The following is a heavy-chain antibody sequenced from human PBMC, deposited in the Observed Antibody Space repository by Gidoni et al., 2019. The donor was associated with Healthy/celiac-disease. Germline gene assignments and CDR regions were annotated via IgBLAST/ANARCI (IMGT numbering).Heavy chain of an antibody. CDR2: ISYDGSNK. CDR1: GFTLSSYA. J-gene: IGHJ4*02. Sequence: QVQLVESGGGVVQPGRSLHRCCAASGFTLSSYAMHWVRQAPGKGLEWVAVISYDGSNKYYADSVKGRFTISRDNSKNTLYLQMNSLRTEDTAVYYCARDSASGGLLDYWGQGTLVTVSS. CDR3: ARDSASGGLLDY. D-gene: IGHD6-25*01. V-gene: IGHV3-30-3*01.